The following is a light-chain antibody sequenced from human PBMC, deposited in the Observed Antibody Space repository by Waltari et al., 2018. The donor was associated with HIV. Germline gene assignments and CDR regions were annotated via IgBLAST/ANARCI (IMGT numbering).Light chain of an antibody. CDR1: QFINNW. Sequence: DLQITQSPSTLSASVGDRVTISCRPSQFINNWLAWYQQKPGQAPKLLIYKASTLESGVPSRFSGGGSGTDFTLTISSLQPDDFATYFCQQYHSYSSFGPGTIVDMK. CDR3: QQYHSYSS. J-gene: IGKJ3*01. V-gene: IGKV1-5*03. CDR2: KAS.